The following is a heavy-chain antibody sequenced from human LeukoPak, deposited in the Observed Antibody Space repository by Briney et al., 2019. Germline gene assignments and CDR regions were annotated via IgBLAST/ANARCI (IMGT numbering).Heavy chain of an antibody. CDR1: GFTFSIYG. V-gene: IGHV3-23*01. CDR2: INSGGGT. CDR3: AKDHGD. D-gene: IGHD3-3*01. Sequence: GGSLRLSCAASGFTFSIYGMTWVRQAPGKGLEWVSTINSGGGTYYEDSVKGRFTISRDNSKNTLDLQMNSLRAEDTAVYYCAKDHGDWGQGTLVTVSS. J-gene: IGHJ4*02.